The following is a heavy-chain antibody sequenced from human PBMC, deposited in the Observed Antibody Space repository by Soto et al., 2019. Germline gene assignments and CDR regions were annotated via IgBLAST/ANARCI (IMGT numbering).Heavy chain of an antibody. CDR2: ISWNSGSI. J-gene: IGHJ6*03. D-gene: IGHD3-3*01. CDR1: GFTFDDYA. CDR3: AKDSVSLPSHYYDYYMDV. Sequence: EVQLVESGGGLVQPGRSLRLSCAASGFTFDDYAMHWVRQAPGKGLEWVSGISWNSGSIGYADSVKGRFTISRDNAKNSLYLQMNSLRAEDTALYYCAKDSVSLPSHYYDYYMDVWGKGTTVTVSS. V-gene: IGHV3-9*01.